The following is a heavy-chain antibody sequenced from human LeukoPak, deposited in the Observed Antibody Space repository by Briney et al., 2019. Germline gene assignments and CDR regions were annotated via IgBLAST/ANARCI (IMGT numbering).Heavy chain of an antibody. V-gene: IGHV3-23*01. Sequence: GGSLRLSCAASGFTFSSYAMSWVRQAPGKGLEWVSAISGSGGSTYYADSVKGRFTISRDNSKNTLYLQMNSLRAEDTAVYYCAKVDYYDFWSGYYFGYYFDYWGQGTLVTVSS. CDR3: AKVDYYDFWSGYYFGYYFDY. CDR2: ISGSGGST. D-gene: IGHD3-3*01. J-gene: IGHJ4*02. CDR1: GFTFSSYA.